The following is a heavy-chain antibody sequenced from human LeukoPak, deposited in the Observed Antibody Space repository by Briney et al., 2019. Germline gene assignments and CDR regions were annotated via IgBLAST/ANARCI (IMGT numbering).Heavy chain of an antibody. CDR1: GFTFSSYA. V-gene: IGHV3-30-3*01. Sequence: GGSLRLSCAASGFTFSSYAMHWVRQAPGKGLEWVAVISYDGSNKYYADSVKGRFTISRDNSKNTLYLQMNSLRAEDTAVYYCARELFVGATYHFVYWGQGTLVTVSS. J-gene: IGHJ4*02. CDR2: ISYDGSNK. D-gene: IGHD1-26*01. CDR3: ARELFVGATYHFVY.